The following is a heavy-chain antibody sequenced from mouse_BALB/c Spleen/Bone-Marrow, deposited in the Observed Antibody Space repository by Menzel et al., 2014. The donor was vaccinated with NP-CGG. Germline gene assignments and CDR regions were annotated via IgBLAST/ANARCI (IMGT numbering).Heavy chain of an antibody. J-gene: IGHJ3*01. V-gene: IGHV1S56*01. CDR1: GYIFTSCY. D-gene: IGHD1-2*01. CDR2: IYPGNVNT. CDR3: ARDYYGYGGFAY. Sequence: QVQLKQSGPELVKPGASVRISCKASGYIFTSCYIYWVEQRPGQGLEWIGWIYPGNVNTKYNEKFKGKATLTADKSSSTAYMQLSSLTSEDSAVYFCARDYYGYGGFAYWGQGTLVTVSA.